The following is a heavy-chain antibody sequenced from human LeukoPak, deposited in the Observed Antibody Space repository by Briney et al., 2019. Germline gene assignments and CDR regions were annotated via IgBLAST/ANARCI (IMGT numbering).Heavy chain of an antibody. V-gene: IGHV4-31*03. D-gene: IGHD3-10*01. CDR1: GGSISSRGYH. CDR2: IYNSGST. J-gene: IGHJ4*02. CDR3: ARGGSGEGY. Sequence: SETLSLTCSVFGGSISSRGYHWSWIRQHPGKGLEWIGYIYNSGSTYYNPSLKSRVTISTDTSKNLFSLKLTSVTAADTAMYYCARGGSGEGYWGQGTLVTVSS.